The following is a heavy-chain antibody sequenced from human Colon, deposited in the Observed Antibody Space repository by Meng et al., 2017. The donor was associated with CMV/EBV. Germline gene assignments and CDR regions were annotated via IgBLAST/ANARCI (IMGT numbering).Heavy chain of an antibody. J-gene: IGHJ5*02. CDR3: ESDSVLLPISSNKRYNWFDP. D-gene: IGHD1/OR15-1a*01. Sequence: GSLRLSCTVPGGSVSTVNHYWNWIRQATGKGLEWIGYVFYTGSTNYNPSLKSRVTISADTSKNHFSLKLHSVPDADTAVYYRESDSVLLPISSNKRYNWFDPWGQGTMVTVSS. CDR2: VFYTGST. CDR1: GGSVSTVNHY. V-gene: IGHV4-61*03.